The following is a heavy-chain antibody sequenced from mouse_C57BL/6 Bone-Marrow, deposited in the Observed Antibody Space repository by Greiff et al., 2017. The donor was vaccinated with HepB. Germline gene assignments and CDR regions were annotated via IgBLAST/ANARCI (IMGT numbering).Heavy chain of an antibody. CDR3: ARRRYYSNLYWYFDV. J-gene: IGHJ1*03. V-gene: IGHV1-26*01. Sequence: EVQLQQSGPELVKPGASVKISCKASGYTFTDYYMNWVKQSHGKSLEWIGDINPNNGGTSYNQKFKGKATLTVDKSSSTAYMELRSLTSEDSAVYYCARRRYYSNLYWYFDVWGTGTTVTVSS. CDR2: INPNNGGT. CDR1: GYTFTDYY. D-gene: IGHD2-5*01.